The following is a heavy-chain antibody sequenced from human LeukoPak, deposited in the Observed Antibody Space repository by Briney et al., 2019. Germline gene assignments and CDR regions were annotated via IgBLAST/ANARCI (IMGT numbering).Heavy chain of an antibody. D-gene: IGHD1-14*01. CDR1: GGSISSYY. J-gene: IGHJ2*01. Sequence: SETLSLTCTVSGGSISSYYWTWIRQPPGKALEWIGYIYYSGRTSYNPSLKSRVTMSVDTSKNQFSLKLCSVTAADTAVYYCARDGNPWNLDVWGRGTLVTVSS. CDR2: IYYSGRT. CDR3: ARDGNPWNLDV. V-gene: IGHV4-59*01.